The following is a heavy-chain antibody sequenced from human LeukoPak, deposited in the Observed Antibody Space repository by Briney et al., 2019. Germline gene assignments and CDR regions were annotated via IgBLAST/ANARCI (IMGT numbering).Heavy chain of an antibody. D-gene: IGHD3-22*01. J-gene: IGHJ6*02. CDR2: IYYSGST. V-gene: IGHV4-59*01. CDR3: ARDRRLLRNYGMDV. CDR1: GGSISSYY. Sequence: PSETLSLTCTVSGGSISSYYWSWIRQPPGKGLEWIGYIYYSGSTNYNPSLKSRVTISVDTSKNQFSLKLSSVTAADTAVYYCARDRRLLRNYGMDVWGQGTTVTVSS.